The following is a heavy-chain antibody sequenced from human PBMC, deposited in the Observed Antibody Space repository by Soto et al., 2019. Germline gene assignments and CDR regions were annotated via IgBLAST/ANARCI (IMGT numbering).Heavy chain of an antibody. Sequence: GGSLRLSCAASGLTFISYWMHWVRQAPGKGLVWVSRINSAGSSTSYADSVKGRFTISRDNAKNTLYLQMNSLRAEDTAVYYCALSHTVTTDYWGQGTLVTVSA. CDR3: ALSHTVTTDY. D-gene: IGHD4-17*01. CDR2: INSAGSST. CDR1: GLTFISYW. J-gene: IGHJ4*02. V-gene: IGHV3-74*01.